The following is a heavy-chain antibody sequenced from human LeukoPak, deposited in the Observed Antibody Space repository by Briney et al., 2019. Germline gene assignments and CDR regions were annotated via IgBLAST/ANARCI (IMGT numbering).Heavy chain of an antibody. CDR2: ISSDETNI. J-gene: IGHJ4*02. CDR1: GFTFSNYG. V-gene: IGHV3-30*03. D-gene: IGHD3-22*01. CDR3: ASAFFGYYDSSAFDY. Sequence: GRSLTLSCATSGFTFSNYGMHWVRQAPGKGLEWVAVISSDETNIRYGDSVRGRFTVSRDNAKNTVYLQMNSLGADDTAVYYCASAFFGYYDSSAFDYWGQGTLVTVSS.